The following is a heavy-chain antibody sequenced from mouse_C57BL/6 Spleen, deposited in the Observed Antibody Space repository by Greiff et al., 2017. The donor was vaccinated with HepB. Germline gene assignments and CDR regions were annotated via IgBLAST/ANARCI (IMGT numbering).Heavy chain of an antibody. Sequence: QVQLKQPGAELVRPGTSVKLSCKASGYTFTSYWMHWVKQRPGQGLEWIGVIDPSDSYTNYNQKFKGKATLTVDTSSSTAYMQLSSLTSEDSAVYYCARRRGSYYGSSYGYYFDYWGQGTTLTVSS. CDR3: ARRRGSYYGSSYGYYFDY. D-gene: IGHD1-1*01. J-gene: IGHJ2*01. CDR2: IDPSDSYT. V-gene: IGHV1-59*01. CDR1: GYTFTSYW.